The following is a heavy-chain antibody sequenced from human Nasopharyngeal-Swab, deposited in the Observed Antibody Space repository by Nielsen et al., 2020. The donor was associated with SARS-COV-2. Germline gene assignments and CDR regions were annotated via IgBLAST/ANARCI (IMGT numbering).Heavy chain of an antibody. CDR1: GYTLTGYY. Sequence: ASVKVSCKASGYTLTGYYMHWVRQAPAQGLEGMGWINPHSRGTKYAQKFPGRVTMTSDTSINTAYMELRRLRSDDTAVYYCARDDYGDYGYFGHWGQGTLVPVSS. CDR2: INPHSRGT. V-gene: IGHV1-2*02. D-gene: IGHD4-17*01. J-gene: IGHJ4*02. CDR3: ARDDYGDYGYFGH.